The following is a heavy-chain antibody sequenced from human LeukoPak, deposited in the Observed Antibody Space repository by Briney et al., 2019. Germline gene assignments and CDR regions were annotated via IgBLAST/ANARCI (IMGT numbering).Heavy chain of an antibody. CDR3: ARLYSSRMFDY. CDR2: ISYDGSNK. V-gene: IGHV3-30-3*01. J-gene: IGHJ4*02. Sequence: GGSLRLSCAASGFTFSSYAMHWVRQAPGKGLEWVAVISYDGSNKYYADSVKGRFTISRDNSKNTLYLQMNSPRAEDTAVYYCARLYSSRMFDYWGQGTLVTVSS. D-gene: IGHD6-13*01. CDR1: GFTFSSYA.